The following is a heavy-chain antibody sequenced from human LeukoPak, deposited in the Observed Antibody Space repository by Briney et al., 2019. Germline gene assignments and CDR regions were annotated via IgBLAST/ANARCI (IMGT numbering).Heavy chain of an antibody. J-gene: IGHJ3*02. CDR2: ISYDGSNK. D-gene: IGHD6-13*01. Sequence: GGSLRLSCAASGFTFSKYWMNWVRQAPGKGLEWVAVISYDGSNKYYADSVKGRFTISRDNSKNTLYLQMNSLRAEDTAVYHCAKGKPYSSSWLDAFDIWGQGTMVTVSS. CDR3: AKGKPYSSSWLDAFDI. V-gene: IGHV3-30*18. CDR1: GFTFSKYW.